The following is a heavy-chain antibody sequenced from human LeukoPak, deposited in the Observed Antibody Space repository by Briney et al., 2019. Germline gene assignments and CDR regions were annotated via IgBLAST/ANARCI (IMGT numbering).Heavy chain of an antibody. J-gene: IGHJ4*02. V-gene: IGHV4-30-4*01. Sequence: PSETLSLTCTVSGGSISSGDYYWSWIRQPPGKGLEWIGYIYYSGSTYYNPSLKSRVTISVDTSKNQFSLKLSSVTAADTAVYYCARLPYGATVPTCFDYWGQGTLVTVSS. CDR3: ARLPYGATVPTCFDY. CDR2: IYYSGST. D-gene: IGHD1-26*01. CDR1: GGSISSGDYY.